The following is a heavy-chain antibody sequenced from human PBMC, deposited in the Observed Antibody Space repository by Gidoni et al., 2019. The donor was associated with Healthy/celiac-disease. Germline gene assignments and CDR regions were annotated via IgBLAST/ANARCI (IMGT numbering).Heavy chain of an antibody. CDR1: GFALSTSGMC. Sequence: QVTLRESGPALVKPTQTLTLTCTFSGFALSTSGMCVSWIRQPPGKALEWLARIDWDADKYYSTSLKTRLTISKDTSKNQVVLTLTNMDPVDTATYYCARSTTFGDHLLDYWGQGTLVTVSS. CDR2: IDWDADK. V-gene: IGHV2-70*15. CDR3: ARSTTFGDHLLDY. D-gene: IGHD3-16*01. J-gene: IGHJ4*02.